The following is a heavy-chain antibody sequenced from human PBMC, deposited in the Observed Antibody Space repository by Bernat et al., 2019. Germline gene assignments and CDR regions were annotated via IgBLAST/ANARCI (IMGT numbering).Heavy chain of an antibody. J-gene: IGHJ3*01. CDR1: GFTFLSHW. D-gene: IGHD3-16*01. CDR3: ARDPCWGALDL. Sequence: EVQLVQSGAALVQPGGSLRLSCAASGFTFLSHWMCWLRQAPGKGLEWVANIKSDGSAKYYVDSVKGRFTISRDNVNNSLYLQMNSLRADDTAVYYCARDPCWGALDLWGQGTMVTVSS. CDR2: IKSDGSAK. V-gene: IGHV3-7*03.